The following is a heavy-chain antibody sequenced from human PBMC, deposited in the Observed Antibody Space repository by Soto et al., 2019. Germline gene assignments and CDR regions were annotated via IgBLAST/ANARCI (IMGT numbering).Heavy chain of an antibody. CDR3: ARDFSLYSKDRNPDDYYG. Sequence: DKGLEWAEVISYDGSNKYYADSVKGRFTISRDNSKNTLYLQMNSLRAEDTAVYYCARDFSLYSKDRNPDDYYG. J-gene: IGHJ6*01. V-gene: IGHV3-30-3*01. D-gene: IGHD6-13*01. CDR2: ISYDGSNK.